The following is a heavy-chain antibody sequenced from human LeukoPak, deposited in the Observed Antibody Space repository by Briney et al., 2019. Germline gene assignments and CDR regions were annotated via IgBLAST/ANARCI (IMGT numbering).Heavy chain of an antibody. CDR3: ARGATRSAWFDP. CDR2: IFPGDFEI. J-gene: IGHJ5*02. Sequence: GESLKISCKGSGYSFTDYWIGWVRQMPGKGLEWMGIIFPGDFEIKYSPSFQGQVIISVDKSISTAYLQWSSLKASDTAMYYCARGATRSAWFDPWGQGTLVTVSS. V-gene: IGHV5-51*01. CDR1: GYSFTDYW. D-gene: IGHD1-26*01.